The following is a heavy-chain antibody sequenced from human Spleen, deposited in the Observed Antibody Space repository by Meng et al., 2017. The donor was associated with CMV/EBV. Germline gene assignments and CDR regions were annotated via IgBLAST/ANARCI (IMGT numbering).Heavy chain of an antibody. V-gene: IGHV1-18*01. CDR3: ASWNKDSFGDPYYYYGMDV. CDR1: GYTFTSYG. Sequence: ASVKVSCKASGYTFTSYGISWVRQAPGQGLEWMGWISAYNGNTNYAQKFQGRVTITADKSTSTAYMELSSLRSEDTAVYYCASWNKDSFGDPYYYYGMDVWGQGTTVTVSS. CDR2: ISAYNGNT. J-gene: IGHJ6*02. D-gene: IGHD3-10*01.